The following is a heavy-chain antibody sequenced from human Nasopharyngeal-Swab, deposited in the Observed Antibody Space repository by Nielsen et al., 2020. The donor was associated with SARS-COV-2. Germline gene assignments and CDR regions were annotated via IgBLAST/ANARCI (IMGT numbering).Heavy chain of an antibody. Sequence: WVRQAPGQRLEWMGWINAGNGNTKYSQKFQGRVTITRDTSASTAYMELSSLRSEDTAVYYCARAGEAYYYYYMDVWGKGTTVTSP. D-gene: IGHD1-1*01. V-gene: IGHV1-3*01. CDR3: ARAGEAYYYYYMDV. J-gene: IGHJ6*03. CDR2: INAGNGNT.